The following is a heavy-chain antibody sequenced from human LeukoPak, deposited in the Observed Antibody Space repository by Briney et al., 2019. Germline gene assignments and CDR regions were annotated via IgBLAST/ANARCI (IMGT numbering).Heavy chain of an antibody. CDR2: ISPIIGIT. D-gene: IGHD2-2*02. V-gene: IGHV1-18*01. CDR3: AGSARKYCCSNSCYRDEDY. CDR1: GYTFTSYG. J-gene: IGHJ4*02. Sequence: ASVKVSCKASGYTFTSYGISWVRQAPGQGLEWMGRISPIIGITNYAQKLQGRVTITTDTSPSTAYMELSSLRSDDPAVYYCAGSARKYCCSNSCYRDEDYWGQGTLVTVSS.